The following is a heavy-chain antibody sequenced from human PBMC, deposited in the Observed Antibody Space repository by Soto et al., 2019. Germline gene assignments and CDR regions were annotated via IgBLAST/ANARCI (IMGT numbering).Heavy chain of an antibody. V-gene: IGHV5-51*01. J-gene: IGHJ6*02. Sequence: GVSLKISYKGSGYSFTSYWIGWVRQMPGKGLEWMGIIYPGDSDTRYSPSFQGQVTISADKSISTAYLQWSSLKASDTAMYYCARRAARPHYYYGMDVWGQGTTVTVSS. CDR2: IYPGDSDT. CDR3: ARRAARPHYYYGMDV. D-gene: IGHD6-6*01. CDR1: GYSFTSYW.